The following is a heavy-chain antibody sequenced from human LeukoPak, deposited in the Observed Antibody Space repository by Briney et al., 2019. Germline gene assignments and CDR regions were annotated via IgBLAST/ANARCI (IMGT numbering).Heavy chain of an antibody. CDR1: GFTFSDYY. Sequence: AGGSLRLSCAASGFTFSDYYMSWIRQAPGRGLEWISYITSSGSTIYYADSVKGRFPIFRDNAKNSLFLQMNSLRPEDTAVYYCARRSATEPTPYYYYYMDVWGKGTTVTVSS. CDR3: ARRSATEPTPYYYYYMDV. V-gene: IGHV3-11*04. J-gene: IGHJ6*03. D-gene: IGHD1-14*01. CDR2: ITSSGSTI.